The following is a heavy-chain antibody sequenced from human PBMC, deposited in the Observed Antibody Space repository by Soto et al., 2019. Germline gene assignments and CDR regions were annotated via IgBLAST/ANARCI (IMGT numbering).Heavy chain of an antibody. CDR2: IYHSGST. CDR3: ARVEYYYDSSGYRINWFDP. D-gene: IGHD3-22*01. V-gene: IGHV4-59*12. J-gene: IGHJ5*02. Sequence: SETLSLTCTVSGGSISSYYWSWIRQPPGKGLEWIGYIYHSGSTYYNPSLKSRVTISVDRSKNQFSPKLSSVTAADTAVYYCARVEYYYDSSGYRINWFDPWGQGTLVTVSS. CDR1: GGSISSYY.